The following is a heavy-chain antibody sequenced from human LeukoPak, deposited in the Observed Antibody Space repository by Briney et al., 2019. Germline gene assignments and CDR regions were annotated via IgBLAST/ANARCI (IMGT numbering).Heavy chain of an antibody. D-gene: IGHD3-22*01. CDR3: ARDNGRYYYDSSGYSFDY. V-gene: IGHV1-18*01. CDR2: ISAYNGNT. J-gene: IGHJ4*02. Sequence: ASVKVSCKASGYTFTSYGISWVRQAPGQGLEWMGWISAYNGNTNYAQKFQGRVTITADKSTSTAYMELSSLRSEDTAVYYCARDNGRYYYDSSGYSFDYWGQGTLVTVSS. CDR1: GYTFTSYG.